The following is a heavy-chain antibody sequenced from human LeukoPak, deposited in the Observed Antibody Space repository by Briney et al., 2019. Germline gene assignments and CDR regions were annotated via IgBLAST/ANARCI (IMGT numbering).Heavy chain of an antibody. Sequence: SETLSLTCTVSGGSISSSSYYWGWIRQPPGKGLEWIGSIYYSGSIYYNPSLKSRVTISVDTSKNQFSLKLSSVTAADTAVYYCARTLGATSKRGYFDYWGQGTLVTVSS. D-gene: IGHD1-26*01. J-gene: IGHJ4*02. CDR1: GGSISSSSYY. CDR2: IYYSGSI. V-gene: IGHV4-39*07. CDR3: ARTLGATSKRGYFDY.